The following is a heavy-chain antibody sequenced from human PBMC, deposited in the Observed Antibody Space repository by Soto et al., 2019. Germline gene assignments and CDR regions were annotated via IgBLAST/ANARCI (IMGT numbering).Heavy chain of an antibody. Sequence: QVQLVESGGGVVQPGRSLRLSCAASGFTFSAYGMHWVRQAPGRGLEWVAVISYDGSNKYYADSVRGRFSISRDNSKNRLYLQMKRIRAGDTTVYYCARDYPPTVTTHSDVDVWGTGTTVTVYS. CDR1: GFTFSAYG. J-gene: IGHJ6*04. V-gene: IGHV3-33*01. CDR2: ISYDGSNK. CDR3: ARDYPPTVTTHSDVDV. D-gene: IGHD4-17*01.